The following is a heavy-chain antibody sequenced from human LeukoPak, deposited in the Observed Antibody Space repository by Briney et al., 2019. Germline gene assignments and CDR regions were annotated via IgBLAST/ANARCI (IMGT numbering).Heavy chain of an antibody. J-gene: IGHJ5*02. Sequence: GGSLRLSCAASGFTFDSYAMTWVRQAPGKGLEWVSSITGSGTYIYYADSVKGRFTISRDNAKNSLYLQMNSLRAEDTAVYYCARARTGGTWSFDPWGQGTLVTVSS. CDR3: ARARTGGTWSFDP. CDR2: ITGSGTYI. D-gene: IGHD2-15*01. CDR1: GFTFDSYA. V-gene: IGHV3-21*01.